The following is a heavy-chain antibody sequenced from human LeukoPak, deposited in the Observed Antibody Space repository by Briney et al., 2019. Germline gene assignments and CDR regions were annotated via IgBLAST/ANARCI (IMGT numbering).Heavy chain of an antibody. J-gene: IGHJ2*01. CDR3: ARSRRDGYLDL. CDR1: GFTFSDYW. D-gene: IGHD5-24*01. V-gene: IGHV3-7*05. CDR2: IKHDGSEK. Sequence: RPGGSLRLSCVASGFTFSDYWMSWVRQAPGKGLEWVANIKHDGSEKYLVDSVRGRFTISRDNAKNSLYLQMNSLTAEDTAVYFCARSRRDGYLDLWGRGTLVTVSS.